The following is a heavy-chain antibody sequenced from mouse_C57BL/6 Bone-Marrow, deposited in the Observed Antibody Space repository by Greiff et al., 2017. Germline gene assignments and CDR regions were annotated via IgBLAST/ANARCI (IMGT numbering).Heavy chain of an antibody. CDR3: ARGAWFAY. J-gene: IGHJ3*01. V-gene: IGHV1-69*01. Sequence: QVQLKQSGAELVMPGASVKLSCKASGYTFTSYWMHWVKQRPGQGLEWIGEIDPSDSYTNYNQKFKGKATLTVDTSSSTAYMQLSSLTSEDSAVYYCARGAWFAYWGQGTLVTVSA. CDR1: GYTFTSYW. CDR2: IDPSDSYT.